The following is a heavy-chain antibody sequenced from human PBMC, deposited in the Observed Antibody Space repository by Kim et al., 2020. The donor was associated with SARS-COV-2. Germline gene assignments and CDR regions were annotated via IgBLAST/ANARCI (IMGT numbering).Heavy chain of an antibody. CDR1: GFTFSSYD. Sequence: GGSLRLSCAASGFTFSSYDMHWVRQATGKGLEWVSAIGTAGDTYYPGSVKGRFTISRENAKNSLYLQMNSLRAGDTAVYYCARAGDSSGYLDAFDIWGQGTMVTVSS. D-gene: IGHD3-22*01. J-gene: IGHJ3*02. CDR3: ARAGDSSGYLDAFDI. V-gene: IGHV3-13*04. CDR2: IGTAGDT.